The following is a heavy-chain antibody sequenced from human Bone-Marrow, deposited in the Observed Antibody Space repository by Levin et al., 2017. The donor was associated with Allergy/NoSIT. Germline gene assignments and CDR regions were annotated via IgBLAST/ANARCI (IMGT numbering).Heavy chain of an antibody. D-gene: IGHD2/OR15-2a*01. Sequence: KAGESLKISCKASGYTFTTYNLHWVRQAPGQGLQWLGKINPNGGRTTYAQNFQGRLTMTSDASTATVYMELSSLRYDDTAVYYCARSSRTTRDGDLLWVLGSWGPGTLVTVSS. CDR1: GYTFTTYN. CDR2: INPNGGRT. V-gene: IGHV1-46*01. CDR3: ARSSRTTRDGDLLWVLGS. J-gene: IGHJ4*02.